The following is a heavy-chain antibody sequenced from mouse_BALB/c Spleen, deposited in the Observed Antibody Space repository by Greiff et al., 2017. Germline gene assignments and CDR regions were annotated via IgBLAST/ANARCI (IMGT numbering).Heavy chain of an antibody. CDR3: TRGAYYRYDEDYAMDY. CDR2: IYPGNSDT. D-gene: IGHD2-14*01. CDR1: GYTFTSYW. Sequence: EVQLQQSGTVLARPGASVKMSCKASGYTFTSYWMHWVKQRPVQGLEWIGAIYPGNSDTSYNQKFKGKAKLTAVTSTSTAYMELSSLTNEDSAVYYCTRGAYYRYDEDYAMDYWGQGTSVTVSS. J-gene: IGHJ4*01. V-gene: IGHV1-5*01.